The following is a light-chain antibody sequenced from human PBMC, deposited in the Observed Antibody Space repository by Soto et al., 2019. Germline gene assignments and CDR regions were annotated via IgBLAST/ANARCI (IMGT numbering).Light chain of an antibody. J-gene: IGKJ1*01. CDR2: DAS. CDR3: QQYENYWT. V-gene: IGKV1-5*01. CDR1: QSISSW. Sequence: DIQMTQSPSTLSATAGDRVTITCRASQSISSWFSWYQQKPEKAPKLLIYDASKLESGVPSRFSGSGSGIEFTLTISNLQPDDIATYYCQQYENYWTFGQGTKVDIK.